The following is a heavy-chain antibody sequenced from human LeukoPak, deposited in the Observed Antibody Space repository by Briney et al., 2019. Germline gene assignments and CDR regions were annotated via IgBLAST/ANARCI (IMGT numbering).Heavy chain of an antibody. CDR3: AKVSIAAAGTLLIDY. J-gene: IGHJ4*02. D-gene: IGHD6-13*01. Sequence: GGSLRLSCAASGFTFSSYGMHWVRQAPGKGLEWVAFIRYDGSNKYYADSVKGRFTISRDNSKNTLYLQMNSLRAEDTAVYYCAKVSIAAAGTLLIDYWGQGTLVTVSS. CDR1: GFTFSSYG. V-gene: IGHV3-30*02. CDR2: IRYDGSNK.